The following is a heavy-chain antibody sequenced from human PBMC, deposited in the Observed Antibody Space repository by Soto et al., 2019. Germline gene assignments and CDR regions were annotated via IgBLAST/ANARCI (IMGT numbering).Heavy chain of an antibody. CDR1: GGSISSSNW. J-gene: IGHJ5*02. CDR3: ARDYFDSSDYTTNWFDP. V-gene: IGHV4-4*02. D-gene: IGHD3-22*01. CDR2: IYHSGST. Sequence: SETLSLTCAVSGGSISSSNWWSWVRQPPGKGLEWIGEIYHSGSTNYNPYLKSRDAISVDTSKNLFSLKLIFVTAADTVLYYCARDYFDSSDYTTNWFDPWGQGTLVTVS.